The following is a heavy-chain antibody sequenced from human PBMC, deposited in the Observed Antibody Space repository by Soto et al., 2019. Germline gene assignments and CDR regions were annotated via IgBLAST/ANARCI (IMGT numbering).Heavy chain of an antibody. Sequence: QVQLVQSGAEVKKPGSSVKVSCKASGGTFSSYTISWVRQAPGQGLEWMGRIIPILGIAKYAQKFQGRVTITADKSTSTAYMELSSLRSEDTAVYYCASLPVAAVAFDMWGQGTMVTVSS. J-gene: IGHJ3*02. CDR3: ASLPVAAVAFDM. D-gene: IGHD6-19*01. CDR2: IIPILGIA. CDR1: GGTFSSYT. V-gene: IGHV1-69*02.